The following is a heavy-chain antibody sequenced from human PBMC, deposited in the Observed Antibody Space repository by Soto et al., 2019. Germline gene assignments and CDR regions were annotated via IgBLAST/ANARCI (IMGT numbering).Heavy chain of an antibody. CDR1: GGSVSSRNW. CDR2: IYHSGST. Sequence: SETLSLTCIVSGGSVSSRNWWSWVRQPPGKGLEWIGEIYHSGSTTYNPSLKSRATISVDKSENQCSLRLKSVTAADTAVYYCASVGSDYDNSGYYLPWGPGTLVTVSS. D-gene: IGHD3-22*01. CDR3: ASVGSDYDNSGYYLP. J-gene: IGHJ5*02. V-gene: IGHV4-4*02.